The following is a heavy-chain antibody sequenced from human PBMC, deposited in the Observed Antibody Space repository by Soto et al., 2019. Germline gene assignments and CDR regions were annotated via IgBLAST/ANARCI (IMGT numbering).Heavy chain of an antibody. D-gene: IGHD1-26*01. CDR2: MNPKSGGA. Sequence: ASVKVSCKTSGYTFTDYYTHWVRQAPGQGLEWMGWMNPKSGGAYFAQKFQGRVTLTRDTSIGTAYIEVNSLTSDDTAVYYCVKDRVKANSVWDPFDIWGQGTMVTVSS. V-gene: IGHV1-2*02. CDR1: GYTFTDYY. CDR3: VKDRVKANSVWDPFDI. J-gene: IGHJ3*02.